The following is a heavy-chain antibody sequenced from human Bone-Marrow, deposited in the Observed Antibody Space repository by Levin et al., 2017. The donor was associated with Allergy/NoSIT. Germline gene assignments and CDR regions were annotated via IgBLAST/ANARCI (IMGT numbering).Heavy chain of an antibody. CDR2: INPSGGST. J-gene: IGHJ4*02. V-gene: IGHV1-46*01. Sequence: GASVKVSCKASGYIFTTYYIHWVRQAPGQGLEWMGMINPSGGSTTYAQKFQGRVTMTRDTSTSTAYMEMNSLRSEDTAVYYCAREIRASGDHGDGYWGQGTLVSVSA. D-gene: IGHD1-26*01. CDR3: AREIRASGDHGDGY. CDR1: GYIFTTYY.